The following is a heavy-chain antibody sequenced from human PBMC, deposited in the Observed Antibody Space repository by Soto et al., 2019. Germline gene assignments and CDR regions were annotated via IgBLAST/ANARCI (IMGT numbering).Heavy chain of an antibody. Sequence: QVQLVQSGAEVKKPGASVKVSCKASGYTFNYYYIHWVRQAPGQGLEWMGMTNPSDGSTSYAQKFQGRVTMTRDTSTSTVYLELSSLRSEDTAVYYCATKASNYRYFDYWGQGTLVTVSS. CDR2: TNPSDGST. CDR3: ATKASNYRYFDY. CDR1: GYTFNYYY. V-gene: IGHV1-46*02. D-gene: IGHD1-26*01. J-gene: IGHJ4*02.